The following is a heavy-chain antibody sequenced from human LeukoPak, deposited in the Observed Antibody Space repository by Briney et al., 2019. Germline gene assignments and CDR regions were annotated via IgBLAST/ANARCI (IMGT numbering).Heavy chain of an antibody. V-gene: IGHV5-51*01. CDR2: IYPGDSDT. CDR3: ARTDYDILSGWPCYFDY. D-gene: IGHD3-9*01. J-gene: IGHJ4*02. CDR1: GYSFTSYW. Sequence: GESLKISCKGSGYSFTSYWIAWVRQMPGKGLEWMGIIYPGDSDTRYSPSFQGQVTVSADKSISTAYLQWNSLKASDTAMYYCARTDYDILSGWPCYFDYWGQGTLVTVSS.